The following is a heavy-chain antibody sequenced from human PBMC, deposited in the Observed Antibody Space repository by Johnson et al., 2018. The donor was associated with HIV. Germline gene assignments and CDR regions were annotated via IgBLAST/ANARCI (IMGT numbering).Heavy chain of an antibody. CDR2: ITEDGSEN. CDR1: GFTFGTYW. D-gene: IGHD3-10*01. V-gene: IGHV3-7*05. CDR3: ARSASLVRGALDI. J-gene: IGHJ3*02. Sequence: VQLVESGGGLVQPGGSLRLSCAASGFTFGTYWMRWVRQAPGKGLEWVTNITEDGSENYYVDSVRGRFTISRDNTKNSMYLQMNSLRVDDPAVYYWARSASLVRGALDIWGQGTMVTVSS.